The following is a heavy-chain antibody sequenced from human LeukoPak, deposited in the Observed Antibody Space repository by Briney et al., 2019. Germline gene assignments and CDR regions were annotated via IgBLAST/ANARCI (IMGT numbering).Heavy chain of an antibody. V-gene: IGHV1-2*02. Sequence: ASVKVSCKASGYTFTGYYMYWVRQAPGQGLEWMGWINPNSGGTNYAQKFQGRVTMTRDTSISTAYMELSRLRSDDTAVYYCARAPSGYDVLDYWGQGTLVTVSS. CDR1: GYTFTGYY. D-gene: IGHD5-12*01. CDR3: ARAPSGYDVLDY. CDR2: INPNSGGT. J-gene: IGHJ4*02.